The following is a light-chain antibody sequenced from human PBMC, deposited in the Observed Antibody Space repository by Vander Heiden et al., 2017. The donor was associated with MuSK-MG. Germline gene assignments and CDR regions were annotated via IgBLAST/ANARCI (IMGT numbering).Light chain of an antibody. J-gene: IGKJ4*01. CDR2: DAS. CDR1: QDISNY. CDR3: QQDYSLPLT. V-gene: IGKV1-33*01. Sequence: DIQMTQSPSSLSASVGDRVIITCQASQDISNYLNWYQEKPGKAPKLLIYDASNLETGVPSRFSGSGSGTDFTFTIRSLQPEDLASYYCQQDYSLPLTFGGGTRLEMK.